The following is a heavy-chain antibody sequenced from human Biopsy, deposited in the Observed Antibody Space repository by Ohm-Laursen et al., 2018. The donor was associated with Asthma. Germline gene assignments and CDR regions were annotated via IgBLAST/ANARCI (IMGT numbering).Heavy chain of an antibody. D-gene: IGHD3-10*01. Sequence: ASVKVSCKASGYTFNRAGITWVRQAPGQGLEWMGWISVYNGNTKVAQKLQDRVTMITDTSTRTDFMELRSLRSDDTAVYFCARAVDYSHYYGIDVWGQGTTVTVS. J-gene: IGHJ6*02. V-gene: IGHV1-18*01. CDR1: GYTFNRAG. CDR2: ISVYNGNT. CDR3: ARAVDYSHYYGIDV.